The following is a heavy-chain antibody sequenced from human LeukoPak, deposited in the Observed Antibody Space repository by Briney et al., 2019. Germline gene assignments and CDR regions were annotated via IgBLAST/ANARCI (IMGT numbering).Heavy chain of an antibody. CDR3: AREDGYCSGGNCYSYFDP. CDR2: IKKTGSET. J-gene: IGHJ4*02. CDR1: GFTFSHFW. V-gene: IGHV3-7*01. D-gene: IGHD2-15*01. Sequence: GGSLRLSCAASGFTFSHFWMSWVRQAPGKGLEWVAYIKKTGSETYYVDSVKGRFTITRDNTRNSLFLQMYSLRAEDTAVYFCAREDGYCSGGNCYSYFDPWGQGTLVTVSS.